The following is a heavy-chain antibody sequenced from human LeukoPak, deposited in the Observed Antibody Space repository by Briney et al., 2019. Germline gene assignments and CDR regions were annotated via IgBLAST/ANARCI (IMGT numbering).Heavy chain of an antibody. V-gene: IGHV4-31*03. D-gene: IGHD1-14*01. CDR1: GGSLSSGGYY. J-gene: IGHJ4*02. CDR2: IYYSGST. Sequence: SETLSLTCTVSGGSLSSGGYYWGWIRTHPGMGLEWIGSIYYSGSTYYTPSLKSRVNISVDTSKSRFALNLTSVTAADTAVYYCARVSSARNGFDYWGQGTLVTVSS. CDR3: ARVSSARNGFDY.